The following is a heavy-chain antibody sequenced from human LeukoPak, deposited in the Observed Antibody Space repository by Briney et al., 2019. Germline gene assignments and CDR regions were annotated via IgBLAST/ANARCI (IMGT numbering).Heavy chain of an antibody. V-gene: IGHV3-21*01. J-gene: IGHJ4*02. CDR2: ISSSNKYI. D-gene: IGHD1-26*01. CDR3: AREERELFDY. CDR1: GFAFSPYT. Sequence: GGSLRLSCAASGFAFSPYTVNWVRQAPGKGLEWVSSISSSNKYIFYADSVKGRFTISRDNAKNSLYLQMNSLRAEDTAVYYCAREERELFDYWGQGTLVTVSS.